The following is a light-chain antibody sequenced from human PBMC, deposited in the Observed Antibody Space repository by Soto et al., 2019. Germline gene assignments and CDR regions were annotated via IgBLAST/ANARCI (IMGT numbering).Light chain of an antibody. Sequence: EIVMTHSPATLSVSPGERATLSCRASQSVSSNLAWYQQKPGQAPRLLIYGASTRATGIPARFSGSGSGTEFTLTISGLQSEDFAVYYCQQYNGWPQTFGQGTKVDIK. CDR2: GAS. J-gene: IGKJ1*01. V-gene: IGKV3-15*01. CDR1: QSVSSN. CDR3: QQYNGWPQT.